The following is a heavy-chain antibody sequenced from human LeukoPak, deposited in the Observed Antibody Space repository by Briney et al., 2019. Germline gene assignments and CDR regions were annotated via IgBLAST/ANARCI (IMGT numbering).Heavy chain of an antibody. CDR2: IHGSSGST. Sequence: GGSLRLSCSASGFTFSNYGMSWVRQAPRKGLEWVSGIHGSSGSTYYADSVKGRSTISRDNSKNTLYLQMNSLRAEDTAVYYCARGYDFWSGYSFDYWGQGTLVTVSS. CDR1: GFTFSNYG. CDR3: ARGYDFWSGYSFDY. J-gene: IGHJ4*02. V-gene: IGHV3-23*01. D-gene: IGHD3-3*01.